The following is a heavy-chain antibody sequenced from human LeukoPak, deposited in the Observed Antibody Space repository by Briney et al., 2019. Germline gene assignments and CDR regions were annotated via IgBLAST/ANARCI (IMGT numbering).Heavy chain of an antibody. J-gene: IGHJ5*02. CDR2: VYSSGNT. Sequence: RPSEALSLTCNVSDVSISNSLWTWVRQPSGKGLEWIGYVYSSGNTNYNPSLKSRVTISMDTSKNQFSLTLTSVTAADTAVYYCTKEGRNQRWFDPWGQGTLVTVS. V-gene: IGHV4-59*01. D-gene: IGHD6-25*01. CDR1: DVSISNSL. CDR3: TKEGRNQRWFDP.